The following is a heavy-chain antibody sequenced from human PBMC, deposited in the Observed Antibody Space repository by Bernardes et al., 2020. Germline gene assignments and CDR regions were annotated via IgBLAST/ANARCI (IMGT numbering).Heavy chain of an antibody. Sequence: SEPLSLTCAVSGGSIRSSNWWSCVRQPPGKGLEWIGEIYHSGSTNYNPSLKSRVTISVDKSKNQFSLKLSSVTAADTAVYYCARGYCSGGSCWNDRGYFDYWGQGTLVTVSS. CDR3: ARGYCSGGSCWNDRGYFDY. CDR2: IYHSGST. D-gene: IGHD2-15*01. V-gene: IGHV4-4*02. CDR1: GGSIRSSNW. J-gene: IGHJ4*02.